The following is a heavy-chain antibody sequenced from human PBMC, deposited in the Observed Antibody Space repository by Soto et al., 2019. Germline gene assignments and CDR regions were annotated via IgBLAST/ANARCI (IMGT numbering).Heavy chain of an antibody. CDR2: IHPVDSDT. J-gene: IGHJ6*02. CDR3: ARTGSYESPFYYYGMEI. D-gene: IGHD1-26*01. V-gene: IGHV5-51*01. CDR1: GYDFTKYW. Sequence: GESLKISCKGSGYDFTKYWVAWVRQMPGKGLEWMGIIHPVDSDTRYSPSFQGQVTISADRSIDTAFLQWSSLKASDIATYFCARTGSYESPFYYYGMEIWGQGTAVTVSS.